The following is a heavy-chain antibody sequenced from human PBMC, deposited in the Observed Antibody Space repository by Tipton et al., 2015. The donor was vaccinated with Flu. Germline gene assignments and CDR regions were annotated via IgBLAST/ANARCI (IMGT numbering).Heavy chain of an antibody. CDR3: ARDQGYCSGGSCYGDVSDAFDI. CDR2: IYTSGST. CDR1: GGSISSYY. Sequence: TLSLTCTVSGGSISSYYWSWIRQPAGKGLEWIGRIYTSGSTNYNPSLKSRVTMSVDTSKNQFSLKLSSVTAADTAVYYCARDQGYCSGGSCYGDVSDAFDIWGQGTMVTVSS. J-gene: IGHJ3*02. V-gene: IGHV4-4*07. D-gene: IGHD2-15*01.